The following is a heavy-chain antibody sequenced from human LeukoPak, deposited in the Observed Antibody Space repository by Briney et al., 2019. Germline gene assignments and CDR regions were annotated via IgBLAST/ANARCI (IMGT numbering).Heavy chain of an antibody. Sequence: ASVKVSCKASGYTFAGYYMHWVRQAPGQGLEWMGWINPNSGGTNYAQKFQGRVTMTRDTSISTAYMELSRLRSDDTAVYYCARAVRGELGELSLNSYYFDYWGQGTLVTVSS. V-gene: IGHV1-2*02. D-gene: IGHD3-16*02. CDR3: ARAVRGELGELSLNSYYFDY. J-gene: IGHJ4*02. CDR2: INPNSGGT. CDR1: GYTFAGYY.